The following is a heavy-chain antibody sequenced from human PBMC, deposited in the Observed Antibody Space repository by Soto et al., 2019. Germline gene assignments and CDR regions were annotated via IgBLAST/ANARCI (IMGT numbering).Heavy chain of an antibody. Sequence: QVQLVESGGGVVQPGRSLRLSCAASGFTFISYAMHWVRKAPGKGLAWVAVISFDGSTEYYADSVKGRFTISRDNSKNTVYLQMNGLRSEDTAVYYGARSRHGSGSYTHFYYGLDVWGQGTTVTVSS. CDR3: ARSRHGSGSYTHFYYGLDV. CDR2: ISFDGSTE. J-gene: IGHJ6*02. V-gene: IGHV3-30-3*01. CDR1: GFTFISYA. D-gene: IGHD3-10*01.